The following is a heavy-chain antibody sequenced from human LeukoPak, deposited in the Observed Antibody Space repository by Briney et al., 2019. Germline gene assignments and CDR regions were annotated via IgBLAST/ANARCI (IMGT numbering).Heavy chain of an antibody. CDR3: AKDGSLYYYDSRGYFDY. Sequence: GGSLRLSCVASGFTFSCYWMSWVRQAPGKGLEWVANINQDGSAENYVDSVKGRFTISRDNSKNTLYLQMNSLRAEDTAVYYCAKDGSLYYYDSRGYFDYWGQGTLVTVSS. CDR2: INQDGSAE. V-gene: IGHV3-7*01. CDR1: GFTFSCYW. J-gene: IGHJ4*02. D-gene: IGHD3-22*01.